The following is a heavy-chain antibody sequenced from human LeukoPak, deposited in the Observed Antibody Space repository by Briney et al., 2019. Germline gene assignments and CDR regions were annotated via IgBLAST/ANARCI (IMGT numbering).Heavy chain of an antibody. CDR2: ISSSSSYI. D-gene: IGHD3-3*01. CDR3: ARDRFISFLEWLNGLAFDI. Sequence: GGSLRLSCAASGFTFSSYSMNWVRQAPGKGLEWVSSISSSSSYIYYADSVKGRFTISRDNAKNSLYLQMNSLRAEDTAVYYCARDRFISFLEWLNGLAFDIWGQGTMVTVSS. V-gene: IGHV3-21*01. CDR1: GFTFSSYS. J-gene: IGHJ3*02.